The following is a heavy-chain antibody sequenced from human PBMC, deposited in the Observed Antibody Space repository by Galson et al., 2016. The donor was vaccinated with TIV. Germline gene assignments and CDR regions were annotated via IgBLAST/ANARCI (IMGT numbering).Heavy chain of an antibody. CDR3: ARGGWSGDPGDYHYYYMDV. Sequence: SVKVFCKASGGPFRSYAISWVRQAPGQGLEWMGAIVPMFGISTYAQKFQGRVTITADASTSTAYMELSSLRSQDTAVYYCARGGWSGDPGDYHYYYMDVWGKGTTVTVSS. CDR2: IVPMFGIS. CDR1: GGPFRSYA. V-gene: IGHV1-69*13. D-gene: IGHD4-17*01. J-gene: IGHJ6*03.